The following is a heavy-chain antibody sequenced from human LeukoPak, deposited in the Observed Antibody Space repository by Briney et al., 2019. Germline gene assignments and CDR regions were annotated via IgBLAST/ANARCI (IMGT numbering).Heavy chain of an antibody. J-gene: IGHJ4*02. CDR1: GYTFSGSGWY. D-gene: IGHD3-10*01. Sequence: ASVKVTCKASGYTFSGSGWYLYWLRQAPGQGLECLGWIYPNNGATSYAQKFQGRVAMTRDTSVSTAYMELSRLRPDDTAVYFCARDGPAQMVEFDNWGQGTLVTVSS. CDR2: IYPNNGAT. CDR3: ARDGPAQMVEFDN. V-gene: IGHV1-2*02.